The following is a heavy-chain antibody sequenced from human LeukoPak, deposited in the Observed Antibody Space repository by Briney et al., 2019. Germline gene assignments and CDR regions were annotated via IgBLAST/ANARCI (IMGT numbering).Heavy chain of an antibody. V-gene: IGHV3-23*01. Sequence: PGGSLRLSCAASGFTFSSYAMSWVRQAPGKGLEWVSAISGSGGGTYYADSVKGRFTISRDNSKNTLYLQMNSLRAEDTAVYYCAKAQRRAIFGVVTPIDYWGQGTLVTVSS. CDR3: AKAQRRAIFGVVTPIDY. D-gene: IGHD3-3*01. CDR2: ISGSGGGT. CDR1: GFTFSSYA. J-gene: IGHJ4*02.